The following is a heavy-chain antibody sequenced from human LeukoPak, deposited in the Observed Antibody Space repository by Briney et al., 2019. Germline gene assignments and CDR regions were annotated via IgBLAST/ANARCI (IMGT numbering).Heavy chain of an antibody. Sequence: SETLSLTCTVSGASFSGSAYYWGWIRQPPGKGLEWIGNIYYSGSTYYNESLESRVTISVDTSKNQFSLKLSSLTAADTAVYYCARTVLSYCRGGSCPYFDYWGQGTLVTVSS. J-gene: IGHJ4*01. CDR2: IYYSGST. D-gene: IGHD2-15*01. V-gene: IGHV4-39*07. CDR3: ARTVLSYCRGGSCPYFDY. CDR1: GASFSGSAYY.